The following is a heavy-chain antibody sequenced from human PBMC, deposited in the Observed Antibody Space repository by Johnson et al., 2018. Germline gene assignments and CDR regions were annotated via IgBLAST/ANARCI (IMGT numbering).Heavy chain of an antibody. CDR1: GGSISSSSYY. CDR2: IYYSGST. V-gene: IGHV4-39*07. D-gene: IGHD2-15*01. CDR3: ARDLVQGAAREALLFGI. Sequence: QVQLQESGPGLVKPSETLSLTCTVSGGSISSSSYYWGWIRQPPGKGLEWIGSIYYSGSTYYNPSLKSRVTISVDTSTNQFSRKLSSVTAADTAVYYCARDLVQGAAREALLFGIWGQGTMVTVSS. J-gene: IGHJ3*02.